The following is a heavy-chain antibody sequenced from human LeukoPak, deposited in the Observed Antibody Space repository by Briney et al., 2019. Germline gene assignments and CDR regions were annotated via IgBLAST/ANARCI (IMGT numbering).Heavy chain of an antibody. Sequence: PGGSLRLSCAASGFTFSSYWMSWVRQAPGKGLEWVSAISGSGGSTYYADSVKGRFTISRDNSKNTLYPQMNSLRAEDTAVYYCAKDRGFLDPLDGMDVWGQGTTVTVSS. CDR3: AKDRGFLDPLDGMDV. CDR1: GFTFSSYW. V-gene: IGHV3-23*01. D-gene: IGHD3/OR15-3a*01. J-gene: IGHJ6*02. CDR2: ISGSGGST.